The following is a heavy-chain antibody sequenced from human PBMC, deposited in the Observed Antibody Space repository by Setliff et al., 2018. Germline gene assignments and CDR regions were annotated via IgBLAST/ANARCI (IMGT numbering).Heavy chain of an antibody. Sequence: SETLSLTCSVSGGSISSYYWSWIRQPPGKGLEWIGYIYYSGSTNYNPSLKSRVTISRDNTKNSLYLQMNSLRAEDTAVYYCAMADIVLVPPARTRGYWGHGTLVTVSS. CDR2: IYYSGST. V-gene: IGHV4-59*12. CDR3: AMADIVLVPPARTRGY. CDR1: GGSISSYY. D-gene: IGHD2-2*01. J-gene: IGHJ4*01.